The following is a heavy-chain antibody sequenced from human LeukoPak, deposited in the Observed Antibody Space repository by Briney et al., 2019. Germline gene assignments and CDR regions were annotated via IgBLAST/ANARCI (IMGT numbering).Heavy chain of an antibody. J-gene: IGHJ5*02. CDR1: GFTFSSYG. D-gene: IGHD2/OR15-2a*01. CDR2: ISYDGSNQ. Sequence: GGSLRLSCAASGFTFSSYGMHWVRQAPGKGLEWVALISYDGSNQYYTDSVKGRLTISRDNSKNTLYLQMNSLRAEDTAVYYCARHLGGNWFDPWGQGTLVTVSS. CDR3: ARHLGGNWFDP. V-gene: IGHV3-30*03.